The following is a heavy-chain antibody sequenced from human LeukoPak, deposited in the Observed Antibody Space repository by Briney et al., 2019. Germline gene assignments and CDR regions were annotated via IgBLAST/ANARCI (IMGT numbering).Heavy chain of an antibody. V-gene: IGHV3-48*04. CDR3: ARTDAFDM. CDR1: RFSFITYS. Sequence: GGSLRLSCAASRFSFITYSMNWVRQAPGKGLEWLSYISTSGTTIYYADYVKGRFTISRDNARQSLFLQMNSLRAEDTAVYYCARTDAFDMWGQGTMVTVSS. J-gene: IGHJ3*02. CDR2: ISTSGTTI.